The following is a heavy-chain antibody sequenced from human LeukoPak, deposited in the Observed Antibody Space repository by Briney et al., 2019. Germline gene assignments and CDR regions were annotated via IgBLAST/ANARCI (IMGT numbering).Heavy chain of an antibody. CDR3: AREWLQSGDY. J-gene: IGHJ4*02. D-gene: IGHD5-24*01. CDR2: ISSSSTI. Sequence: GGSLRLSCAASGFTFSSYSMNWVRQAPGKGLEWVSYISSSSTIYYADSVKGRFTISRDNAKNSLYLQMNSLRDEDTAVYYCAREWLQSGDYWGQGTLVTVSS. CDR1: GFTFSSYS. V-gene: IGHV3-48*02.